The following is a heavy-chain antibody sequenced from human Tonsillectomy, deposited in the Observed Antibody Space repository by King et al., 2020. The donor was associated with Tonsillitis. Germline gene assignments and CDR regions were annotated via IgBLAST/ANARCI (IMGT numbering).Heavy chain of an antibody. CDR2: IIPILGTA. Sequence: QLVQSGAEVKKPGSSVKVSCKAPGGTLSSYAISWVRQAPGQGLEWMGGIIPILGTANYAQQFQGRVTITADESTSTAYMELSSLRSEDTAVYYCARAPRYYYYYMDVWGNGTTVTVSS. CDR1: GGTLSSYA. J-gene: IGHJ6*03. V-gene: IGHV1-69*01. CDR3: ARAPRYYYYYMDV.